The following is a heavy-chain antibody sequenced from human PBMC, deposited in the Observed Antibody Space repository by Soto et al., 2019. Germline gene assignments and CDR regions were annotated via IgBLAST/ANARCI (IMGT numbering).Heavy chain of an antibody. J-gene: IGHJ3*02. CDR3: DRAGEVLLWLGVGMGAFDI. CDR2: IYYSGST. V-gene: IGHV4-30-4*01. Sequence: PSETLSLTCTVSGGSISSGDYYWSWIRQPPGKGLEWIGYIYYSGSTYYNPSLKSRVTISVDASKNQFSLKLSSVTAADTAVYYCDRAGEVLLWLGVGMGAFDIWGQGTMVTVSS. D-gene: IGHD3-10*01. CDR1: GGSISSGDYY.